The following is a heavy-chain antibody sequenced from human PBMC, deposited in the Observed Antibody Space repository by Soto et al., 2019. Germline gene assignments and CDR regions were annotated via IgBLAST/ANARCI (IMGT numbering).Heavy chain of an antibody. CDR1: GGTFSSYA. CDR3: ARDGCVDCPPSLYFDL. J-gene: IGHJ2*01. Sequence: QVQLVQSGAEVKKPGSSVKVSCKASGGTFSSYAISWVRQAPGQGREWTGGIIPIFGTANYAQKFQGRVTITAHESTSTAYMELSSLRSEDTAVYYCARDGCVDCPPSLYFDLWGRGTLVTVSS. V-gene: IGHV1-69*01. D-gene: IGHD2-21*02. CDR2: IIPIFGTA.